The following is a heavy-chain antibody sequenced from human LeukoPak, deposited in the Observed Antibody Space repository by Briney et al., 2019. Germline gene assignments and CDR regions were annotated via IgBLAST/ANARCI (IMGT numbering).Heavy chain of an antibody. CDR3: ARVGSSGYYTPIGAFDI. V-gene: IGHV1-2*02. D-gene: IGHD3-22*01. CDR2: INPNSGGT. Sequence: ASVKVSCKASGYTFTGFYMHWVRQAPGQGLEWMGWINPNSGGTNYAQKFQGRVTMTRDTSISTAYMELSRLRSDDTAVYYCARVGSSGYYTPIGAFDIWGQGTMVTVSS. CDR1: GYTFTGFY. J-gene: IGHJ3*02.